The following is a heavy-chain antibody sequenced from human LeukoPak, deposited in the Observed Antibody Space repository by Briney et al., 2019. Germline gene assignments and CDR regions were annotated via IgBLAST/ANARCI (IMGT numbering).Heavy chain of an antibody. J-gene: IGHJ4*02. CDR1: GFTFSNAW. CDR3: TTEEVRVWTSGGWFAY. CDR2: IKSKTDGGTT. D-gene: IGHD6-19*01. Sequence: PGGPLRLPCAASGFTFSNAWMSWVRQAPGKGLEWVGRIKSKTDGGTTDYAAPVKGRFTISRDDSNNTLYLQMNSLKTEDTAVYYCTTEEVRVWTSGGWFAYWGQGTLVTVSS. V-gene: IGHV3-15*01.